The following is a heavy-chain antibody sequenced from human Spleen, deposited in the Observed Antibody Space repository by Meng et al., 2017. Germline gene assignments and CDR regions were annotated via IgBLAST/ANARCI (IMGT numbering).Heavy chain of an antibody. V-gene: IGHV2-5*02. CDR2: IYWDDDK. CDR3: AHGISRVDA. J-gene: IGHJ5*02. Sequence: QITLKESGPTLVKPTQTLTLTCTFSGFSLSTSGVAVGWIRQPPGKALEWLALIYWDDDKRYRPSLKNRLIITKDTSKNQVVLTVTNVDPVDTATYYCAHGISRVDACGQGTLVTVSS. CDR1: GFSLSTSGVA.